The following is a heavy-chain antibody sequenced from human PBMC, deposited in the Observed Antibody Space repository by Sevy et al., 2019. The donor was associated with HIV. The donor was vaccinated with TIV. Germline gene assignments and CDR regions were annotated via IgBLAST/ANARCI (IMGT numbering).Heavy chain of an antibody. J-gene: IGHJ4*02. CDR3: ARDATTRPRVLDY. D-gene: IGHD1-1*01. Sequence: AETLSLTCSVSGGSISSYVWTWVRQSPGKGLEWIGNIYFTGNTDYSPSLKSRVTLSLDTSTSQFSLTLKSVTAAETAIYFCARDATTRPRVLDYWGQGTLVTVSS. V-gene: IGHV4-59*01. CDR1: GGSISSYV. CDR2: IYFTGNT.